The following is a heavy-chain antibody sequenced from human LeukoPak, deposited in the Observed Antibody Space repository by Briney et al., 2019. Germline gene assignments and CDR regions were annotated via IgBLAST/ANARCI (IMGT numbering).Heavy chain of an antibody. Sequence: PSETLSLTCTVSGGSISSYYWSWLRQPPGKGLEWIGYIYYSGSTNYNPSLKSRVTISVDTSKNQFSLKLSSVTAADTAVYYCARRTNGFGELLFDYWGQGTLVTVSS. CDR1: GGSISSYY. CDR2: IYYSGST. D-gene: IGHD3-10*01. V-gene: IGHV4-59*01. CDR3: ARRTNGFGELLFDY. J-gene: IGHJ4*02.